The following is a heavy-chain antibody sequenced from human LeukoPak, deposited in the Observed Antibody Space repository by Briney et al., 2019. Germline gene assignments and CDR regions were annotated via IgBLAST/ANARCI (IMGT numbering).Heavy chain of an antibody. CDR3: AREAGNLDAFDI. V-gene: IGHV3-48*04. J-gene: IGHJ3*02. Sequence: GGSLRLSCAASRFPFSSSSMNWVRQAPGKGLEWVSYISSSGSTLYYADSVKGRFTISRDNAKNSLYLQMNSLRAEDTAVYYCAREAGNLDAFDIWGQGTMVTVSS. CDR2: ISSSGSTL. D-gene: IGHD6-13*01. CDR1: RFPFSSSS.